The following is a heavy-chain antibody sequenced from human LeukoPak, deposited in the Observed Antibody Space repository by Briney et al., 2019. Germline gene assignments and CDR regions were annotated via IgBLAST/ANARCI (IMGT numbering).Heavy chain of an antibody. J-gene: IGHJ4*02. CDR3: ARGRCGGDCYQGDY. D-gene: IGHD2-21*02. CDR2: IYYSGST. CDR1: GGSISSSSYY. Sequence: SETLSLTCTVSGGSISSSSYYWGWIRRPPGKGLEWIGNIYYSGSTYYNPSLKSRVTISVDTSKNQFSLKLSSVTAADTAVYYCARGRCGGDCYQGDYWGQGTLVTVSS. V-gene: IGHV4-39*01.